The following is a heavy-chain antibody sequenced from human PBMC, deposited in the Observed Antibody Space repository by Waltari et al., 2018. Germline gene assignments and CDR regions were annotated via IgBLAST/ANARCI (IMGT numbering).Heavy chain of an antibody. J-gene: IGHJ6*02. Sequence: QLPLQESGPGLVKPSENLSLTCNVSGGSISSRKHYWGRIRKPPGKGLEWIGSIYYSGTTYYNPSLKSRVTISVDTSKNQFSLKLSSVTAADTAMYYCARQCKGYNYGLGDYYYYGMDVWGQGTTVTVSS. CDR3: ARQCKGYNYGLGDYYYYGMDV. CDR1: GGSISSRKHY. V-gene: IGHV4-39*01. CDR2: IYYSGTT. D-gene: IGHD5-18*01.